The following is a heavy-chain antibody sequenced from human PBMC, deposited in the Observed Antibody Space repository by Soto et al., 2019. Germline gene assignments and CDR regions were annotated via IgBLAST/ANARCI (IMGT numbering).Heavy chain of an antibody. CDR2: IYYSGST. Sequence: QLQLQESGPGLVKPSETLSLTCTVSGGSISSSSYYWGWIRQPPGKGLEWIGSIYYSGSTYYNPSLKSRVTIAVDTSKNQFSLKLSSVTAADTAVYYCARTYGVLRYFDWLHWPYYFDYWGQGTLVTVSS. D-gene: IGHD3-9*01. CDR3: ARTYGVLRYFDWLHWPYYFDY. J-gene: IGHJ4*02. V-gene: IGHV4-39*01. CDR1: GGSISSSSYY.